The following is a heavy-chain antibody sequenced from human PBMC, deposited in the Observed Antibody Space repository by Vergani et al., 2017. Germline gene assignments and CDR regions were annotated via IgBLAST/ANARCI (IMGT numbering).Heavy chain of an antibody. J-gene: IGHJ4*02. CDR2: INSDGSST. CDR1: GFTFSSYW. Sequence: EVQLVESGGGLVQPGGSLRLSCAASGFTFSSYWMHWVRQAPGKGLVWVSRINSDGSSTSYADSVKGRVTISRNNAKNTLYLQMNSLRAEDTAVYYCARDGRPPYYFDYWAREPWSPSPQ. CDR3: ARDGRPPYYFDY. V-gene: IGHV3-74*01.